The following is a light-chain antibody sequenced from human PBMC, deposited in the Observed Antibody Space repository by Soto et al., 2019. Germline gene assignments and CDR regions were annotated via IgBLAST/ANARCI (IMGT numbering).Light chain of an antibody. Sequence: DIKLTQSPSFLSASVGDRVTITCRASQGISSYLAWYQQKPGKAPKLLIYAASTLQSGVPSRFSGSGYGTEFTLTISTLQPEDFATYYCQQLNSYLFTFGHGTKVDIK. V-gene: IGKV1-9*01. CDR1: QGISSY. CDR2: AAS. J-gene: IGKJ3*01. CDR3: QQLNSYLFT.